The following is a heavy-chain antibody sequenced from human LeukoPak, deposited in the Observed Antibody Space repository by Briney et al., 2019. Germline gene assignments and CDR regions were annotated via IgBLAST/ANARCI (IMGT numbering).Heavy chain of an antibody. CDR3: AREGHFYYGSGSYYNDAFDI. CDR2: INWNGGST. D-gene: IGHD3-10*01. V-gene: IGHV3-20*04. J-gene: IGHJ3*02. Sequence: GGSLRLSCVVSGLTSTGYSMTWVRQAPGKGLEWVSGINWNGGSTGYADSVKGRFTISRDNAKNSLYLQMNSLRAEDTALYYCAREGHFYYGSGSYYNDAFDIWGQGTMVTVSS. CDR1: GLTSTGYS.